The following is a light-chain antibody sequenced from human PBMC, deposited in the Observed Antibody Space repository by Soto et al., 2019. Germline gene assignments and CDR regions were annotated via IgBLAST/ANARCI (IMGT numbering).Light chain of an antibody. CDR3: QQYSGSPPLT. J-gene: IGKJ4*01. Sequence: ENVLTQSPGTLSLSPGERATLSCRASQSISSTYLAWYQQKPGQPPGLLMYGASNRATGIPDRFSGSGSGTDFTLTISRLEPEDFAVYYCQQYSGSPPLTFGGGTKVEIK. CDR2: GAS. CDR1: QSISSTY. V-gene: IGKV3-20*01.